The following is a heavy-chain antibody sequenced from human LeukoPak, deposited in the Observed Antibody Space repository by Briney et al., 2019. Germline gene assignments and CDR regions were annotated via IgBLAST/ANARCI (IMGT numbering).Heavy chain of an antibody. CDR3: AGDTAMAPRVDY. CDR1: GFTFSSYS. D-gene: IGHD5-18*01. V-gene: IGHV3-21*01. CDR2: ISSSSSYI. J-gene: IGHJ4*02. Sequence: GGSLRLSCAASGFTFSSYSMNGVRRAPGKGLEWVSSISSSSSYIYYADSVKGRFTISRDNAKNSLYLQMNSLRAEDTAVYYCAGDTAMAPRVDYWGQGTLVTVSS.